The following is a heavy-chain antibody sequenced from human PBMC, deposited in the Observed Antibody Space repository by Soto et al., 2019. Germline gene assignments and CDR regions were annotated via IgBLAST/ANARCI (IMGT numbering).Heavy chain of an antibody. CDR3: ARMTYYYDSSGYYTTGGFDY. D-gene: IGHD3-22*01. J-gene: IGHJ4*02. CDR1: GFSLSTNGMR. V-gene: IGHV2-70*04. Sequence: SGPTLVNPTQTLTLTCTFSGFSLSTNGMRVSWIRQPPGKALEWLARVDWDDEKFYSTSLKTRLTISKDTSKNQVVLTMTNMDPVDTATYYCARMTYYYDSSGYYTTGGFDYWGQGTLVTVSS. CDR2: VDWDDEK.